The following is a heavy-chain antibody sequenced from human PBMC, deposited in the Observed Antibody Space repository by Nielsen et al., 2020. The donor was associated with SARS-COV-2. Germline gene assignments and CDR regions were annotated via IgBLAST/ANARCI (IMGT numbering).Heavy chain of an antibody. CDR2: ISSSGNTI. CDR3: AKAVDI. D-gene: IGHD5-12*01. CDR1: GFTFSDYY. Sequence: GESLKISCAASGFTFSDYYMNWIRQAPGKGLEWVSYISSSGNTIYYGDSVKGRFTISRDDAKNSLFLQMNSLRAEDTAVYYCAKAVDIWGQGTLVTVSS. V-gene: IGHV3-11*01. J-gene: IGHJ4*02.